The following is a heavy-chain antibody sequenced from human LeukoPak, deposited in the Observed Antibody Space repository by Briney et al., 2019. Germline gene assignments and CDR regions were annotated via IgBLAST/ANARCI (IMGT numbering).Heavy chain of an antibody. V-gene: IGHV1-46*01. CDR1: GYTFTSYY. Sequence: ASVKVSCKASGYTFTSYYMHWVRQAPGQGLEWMGIINPSGGSTSYAQKFHGRVTMTRDMSTSTVYMEPSSLRSEDTAVYYCARVQRMATTYFDYWGQGTLVTVSS. J-gene: IGHJ4*02. CDR2: INPSGGST. CDR3: ARVQRMATTYFDY. D-gene: IGHD5-24*01.